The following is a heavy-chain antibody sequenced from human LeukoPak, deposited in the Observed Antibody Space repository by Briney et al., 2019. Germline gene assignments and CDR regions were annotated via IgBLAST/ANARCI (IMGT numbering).Heavy chain of an antibody. D-gene: IGHD1-26*01. V-gene: IGHV5-51*01. CDR2: IYPGDSDT. CDR1: GYSFTSYW. CDR3: ARHPLVGATTDYYYYMDV. Sequence: GESLKISCKGSGYSFTSYWIGWVRQMPGKGLEWMGIIYPGDSDTRYSPSFQGQVTISADKSISTAYLQWSSLEASDTAMYYCARHPLVGATTDYYYYMDVWGKGTTVTVSS. J-gene: IGHJ6*03.